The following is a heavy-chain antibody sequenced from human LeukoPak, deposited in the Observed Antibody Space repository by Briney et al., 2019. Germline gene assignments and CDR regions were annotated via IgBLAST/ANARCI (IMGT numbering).Heavy chain of an antibody. CDR1: GFTFSDYY. J-gene: IGHJ5*02. CDR2: ISSSGSTI. D-gene: IGHD1-26*01. CDR3: ARDSYSGSYIT. V-gene: IGHV3-11*01. Sequence: GGSLRLSCAASGFTFSDYYMSWIRQAPGKGLEWVSYISSSGSTIYYADSVKGRFTISRDNAKNSLHLQMNSLRAEDTAVYYCARDSYSGSYITWGQGALVTVSS.